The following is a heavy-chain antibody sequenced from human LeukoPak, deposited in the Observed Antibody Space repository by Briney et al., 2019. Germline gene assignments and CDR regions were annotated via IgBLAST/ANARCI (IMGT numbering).Heavy chain of an antibody. Sequence: SVKVSCKASGVTFSNSTLNWVRQAPGQGLEWMGRIIPIFGTSNYAPKFRDRVSITADTSTSTAYLEMSSLTSDDTALYYCARGSYFDVLSGFYYSHMDVWGEGTTVTV. V-gene: IGHV1-69*08. CDR2: IIPIFGTS. CDR1: GVTFSNST. CDR3: ARGSYFDVLSGFYYSHMDV. D-gene: IGHD3-3*01. J-gene: IGHJ6*03.